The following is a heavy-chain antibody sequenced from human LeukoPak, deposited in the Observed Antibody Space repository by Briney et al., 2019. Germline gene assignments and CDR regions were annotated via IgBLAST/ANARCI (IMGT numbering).Heavy chain of an antibody. J-gene: IGHJ5*02. CDR2: ISGSAGST. CDR1: GFTFSRYS. CDR3: AKSPEQQLVWRGWSDP. V-gene: IGHV3-23*01. D-gene: IGHD6-13*01. Sequence: HPGGSLRLSCAASGFTFSRYSMNWVRQAPGKGLEWVSAISGSAGSTYYADSVKGRFTISRDNSKNTLYLQMNSLRAEDTAVYYCAKSPEQQLVWRGWSDPWGQGTLVTVSS.